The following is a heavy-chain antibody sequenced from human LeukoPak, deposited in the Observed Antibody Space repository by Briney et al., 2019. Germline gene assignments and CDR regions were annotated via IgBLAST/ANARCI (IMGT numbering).Heavy chain of an antibody. CDR2: IRYDGSNK. CDR3: AKDADHSGYDLFDY. J-gene: IGHJ4*02. D-gene: IGHD5-12*01. V-gene: IGHV3-30*02. CDR1: GFTFSSYG. Sequence: GGSLRLSCAASGFTFSSYGMHWVRQAPGKGLEWVAFIRYDGSNKYYADSVKSRFTISRDNSKNTLYLQMNSLRAEDTAVYYCAKDADHSGYDLFDYWGQGTLVTVSS.